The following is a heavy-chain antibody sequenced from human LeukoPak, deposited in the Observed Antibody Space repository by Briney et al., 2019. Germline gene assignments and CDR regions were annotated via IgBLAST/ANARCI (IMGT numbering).Heavy chain of an antibody. CDR1: GYTFTGYY. Sequence: ASVKVSCTASGYTFTGYYMHWVRQAPGQGLEWMGWINPNSGGTNYAQKFQGRVTMTRDTSISTAYMELSRLRSDDTAVYYCARDPSDSSGYYHYVRWYFDYWGQGTLVTVSS. J-gene: IGHJ4*02. CDR2: INPNSGGT. D-gene: IGHD3-22*01. V-gene: IGHV1-2*02. CDR3: ARDPSDSSGYYHYVRWYFDY.